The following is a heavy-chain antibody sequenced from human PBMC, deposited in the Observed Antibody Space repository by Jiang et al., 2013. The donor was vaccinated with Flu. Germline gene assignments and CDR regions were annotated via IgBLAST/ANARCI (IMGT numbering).Heavy chain of an antibody. CDR1: GYTFTSYY. V-gene: IGHV1-46*01. D-gene: IGHD5-18*01. CDR2: INPSGGST. Sequence: QLLESGAEVKKPGASVKVSCKASGYTFTSYYMHWVRQAPGQGLEWMGIINPSGGSTSYAQKFQGRVTMTRDTSTSTVYMELSSLRSEDTAVYYCARVLNTAMVPFFHSHYYYYGMDVWGKGTTVTVSS. CDR3: ARVLNTAMVPFFHSHYYYYGMDV. J-gene: IGHJ6*04.